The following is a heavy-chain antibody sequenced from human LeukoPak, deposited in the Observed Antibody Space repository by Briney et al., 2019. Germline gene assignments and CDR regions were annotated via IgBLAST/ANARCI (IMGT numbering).Heavy chain of an antibody. CDR1: GFTFSSYW. J-gene: IGHJ4*02. D-gene: IGHD3-22*01. V-gene: IGHV3-7*01. CDR3: ARAAQHYYDTR. Sequence: PGGSLRLSCAASGFTFSSYWMSWVRQAPGKGLGWVANIKQDGSDKNYVDSVKGRFTISRDNAKNSLYLQMNSLRAEDTAVYYCARAAQHYYDTRWGQGTLVTVSS. CDR2: IKQDGSDK.